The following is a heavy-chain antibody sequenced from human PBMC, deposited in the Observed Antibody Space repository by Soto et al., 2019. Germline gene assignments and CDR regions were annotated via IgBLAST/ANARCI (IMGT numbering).Heavy chain of an antibody. Sequence: LRLSCAASGFTFSSYWMSWVRQAPGKGLEWVANIKQDGSEKYYVDSVKGRFTISRDNAKNSLYLQMNSLRAEVTAVYYCARALRFLESDNWFDPWGQGTLVTVSS. D-gene: IGHD3-3*01. CDR2: IKQDGSEK. CDR3: ARALRFLESDNWFDP. V-gene: IGHV3-7*01. CDR1: GFTFSSYW. J-gene: IGHJ5*02.